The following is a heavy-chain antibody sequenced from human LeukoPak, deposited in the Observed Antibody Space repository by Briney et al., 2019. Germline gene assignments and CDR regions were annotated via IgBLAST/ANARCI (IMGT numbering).Heavy chain of an antibody. CDR2: ISGGST. D-gene: IGHD6-19*01. J-gene: IGHJ3*02. CDR3: AKLGIAVAGGDAFDI. CDR1: GLTFSIYA. V-gene: IGHV3-23*01. Sequence: GGSLRLSCAASGLTFSIYAMSWVRQAPGKGLEWVSAISGGSTYYADSVKGRFTISRDNPKITLYLQMNSLRAEDTAVYYCAKLGIAVAGGDAFDIWGQGTMVTVSS.